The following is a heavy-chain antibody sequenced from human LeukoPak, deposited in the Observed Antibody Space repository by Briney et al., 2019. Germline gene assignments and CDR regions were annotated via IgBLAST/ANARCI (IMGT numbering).Heavy chain of an antibody. CDR1: GFTLSHYY. V-gene: IGHV3-21*01. J-gene: IGHJ3*02. Sequence: GGSLRLSCAASGFTLSHYYMTWIRQAPGKGLEWVSSISSSSSYIYYADSVKGRFTISRDNAKNSLYLQMNSLRAEDTAVYYCARGTGRGYDAFDIWGQGTMVTVSS. CDR2: ISSSSSYI. CDR3: ARGTGRGYDAFDI. D-gene: IGHD5-12*01.